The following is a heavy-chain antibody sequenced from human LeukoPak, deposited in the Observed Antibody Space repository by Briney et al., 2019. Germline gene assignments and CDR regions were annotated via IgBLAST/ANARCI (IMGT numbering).Heavy chain of an antibody. CDR1: AYTFTSYY. D-gene: IGHD5-24*01. V-gene: IGHV1-46*01. J-gene: IGHJ4*02. Sequence: ASVKVSCKASAYTFTSYYIHWVRQAPGQGLECLGLINPTDDSKSYVQKFRGRVTVTRATSTSTVYMELSSLRSEDTAVYYCAREGDGYKKFDYWAQGILVTVPS. CDR2: INPTDDSK. CDR3: AREGDGYKKFDY.